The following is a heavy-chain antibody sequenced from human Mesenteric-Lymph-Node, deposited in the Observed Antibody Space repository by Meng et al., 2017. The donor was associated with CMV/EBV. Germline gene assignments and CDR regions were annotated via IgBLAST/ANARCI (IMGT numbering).Heavy chain of an antibody. J-gene: IGHJ4*02. D-gene: IGHD4-23*01. V-gene: IGHV3-21*01. CDR2: ISSSSSYI. CDR1: GFTFSSYS. CDR3: AKDLLYGGDGNYFDY. Sequence: GESLKISCAASGFTFSSYSMNWVRQAPGKGLEWVSSISSSSSYIYYADSVKGRFTISRDNAKNSLYLQMNSLRAEDTAVYFCAKDLLYGGDGNYFDYWGQGTLVTVSS.